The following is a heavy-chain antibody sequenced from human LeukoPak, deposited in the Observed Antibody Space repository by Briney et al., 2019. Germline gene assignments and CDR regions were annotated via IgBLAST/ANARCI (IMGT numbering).Heavy chain of an antibody. V-gene: IGHV3-23*01. Sequence: PGGSLRLSCAASGFIFSSYAMSWVRQASGIGLEWVSAIVGSGGTTYYADSVKGRFTISRDNSKNTMYLQMNSLRAEDTAVYYCATHFPYFDNWGQGTLVSVSS. D-gene: IGHD3-3*02. CDR2: IVGSGGTT. J-gene: IGHJ4*02. CDR3: ATHFPYFDN. CDR1: GFIFSSYA.